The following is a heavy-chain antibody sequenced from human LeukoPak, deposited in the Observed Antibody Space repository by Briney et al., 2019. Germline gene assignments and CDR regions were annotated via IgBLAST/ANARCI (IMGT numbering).Heavy chain of an antibody. CDR2: ISGSGSTI. CDR3: TRDAVVVVGPGFDV. Sequence: PGGSLRLSCAASGFTFSSYEMNWVRQAPGKGLEWVSYISGSGSTIYYADSVKGRFTISRDNAKNSLYLQMNSLRADDTAVYYCTRDAVVVVGPGFDVWGQGTLVTVSS. J-gene: IGHJ4*02. D-gene: IGHD3-22*01. V-gene: IGHV3-48*03. CDR1: GFTFSSYE.